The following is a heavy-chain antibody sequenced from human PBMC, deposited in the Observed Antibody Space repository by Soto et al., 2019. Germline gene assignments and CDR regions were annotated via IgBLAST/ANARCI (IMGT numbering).Heavy chain of an antibody. Sequence: QVQLVQSGAEVKKPGASVKVSCKASGYTFIHYYIHWVRQAPGQGLEWMAIINPNGGSTNYAQKFRGRVTVTSDTPTPTVSMGLNSLGSDDTGVYFCASSLLQGDFWGQGTLVTVSS. J-gene: IGHJ4*02. V-gene: IGHV1-46*01. D-gene: IGHD2-21*01. CDR1: GYTFIHYY. CDR2: INPNGGST. CDR3: ASSLLQGDF.